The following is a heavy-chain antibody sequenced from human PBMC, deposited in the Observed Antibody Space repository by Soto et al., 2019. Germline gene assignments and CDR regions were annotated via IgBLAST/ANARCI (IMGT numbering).Heavy chain of an antibody. CDR2: ISAYNGNT. D-gene: IGHD3-10*01. CDR1: GYTLTSYG. V-gene: IGHV1-18*04. Sequence: ASVKASCKDSGYTLTSYGMSCVRQANRQGLEWMGWISAYNGNTNYAQKLQGRVTMTTDTSTSTAYMELRSLRSDDTAVYYCARNPAVLGLWFGELLPPYYFDYWRQGTLVTVSS. J-gene: IGHJ4*02. CDR3: ARNPAVLGLWFGELLPPYYFDY.